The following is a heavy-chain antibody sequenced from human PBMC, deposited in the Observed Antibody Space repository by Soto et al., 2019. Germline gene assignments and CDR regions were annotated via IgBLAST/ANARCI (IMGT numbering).Heavy chain of an antibody. CDR3: AKFHPYGDYPDY. Sequence: EVQLLESGGGLVQPGGSLRLSCAASGFTISSNAMYWVRQAPGKGLEWVSGISDRGDTTHYADSVKGRFTISRDTSKNTLYLQMNSLRAEDTAVYYCAKFHPYGDYPDYWGQGTLVTVSS. V-gene: IGHV3-23*01. D-gene: IGHD4-17*01. CDR2: ISDRGDTT. J-gene: IGHJ4*02. CDR1: GFTISSNA.